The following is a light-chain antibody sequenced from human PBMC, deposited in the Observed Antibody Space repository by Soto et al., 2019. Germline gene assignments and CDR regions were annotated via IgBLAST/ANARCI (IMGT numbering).Light chain of an antibody. V-gene: IGLV2-23*01. J-gene: IGLJ3*02. Sequence: QSALTQPASVSGSPGQSITISCTGTNSDVGSYKFVSWYQQHPGKVPKLIIYEATKRPSGLSNRFSGSKSGNTASLTISGLQAEDEAAYYCCSFAGGGATWVFGVGTKVTVL. CDR3: CSFAGGGATWV. CDR1: NSDVGSYKF. CDR2: EAT.